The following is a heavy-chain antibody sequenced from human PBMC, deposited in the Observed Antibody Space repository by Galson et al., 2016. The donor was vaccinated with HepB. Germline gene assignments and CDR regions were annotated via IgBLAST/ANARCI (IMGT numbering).Heavy chain of an antibody. CDR1: GFTLSSYW. CDR2: IKQDGSEK. V-gene: IGHV3-7*01. D-gene: IGHD7-27*01. J-gene: IGHJ2*01. CDR3: AIVAGDLWDLSWFFDL. Sequence: SLRLSCAASGFTLSSYWMSWVRQAPGKGLEWVANIKQDGSEKYYVDSVKGRFTISRDNAKNSLYLQMNSLRVEDTAVYHCAIVAGDLWDLSWFFDLWGRGTLLTVSS.